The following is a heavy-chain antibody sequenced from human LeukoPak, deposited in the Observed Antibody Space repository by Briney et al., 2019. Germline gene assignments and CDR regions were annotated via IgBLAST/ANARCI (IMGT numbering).Heavy chain of an antibody. D-gene: IGHD5-18*01. J-gene: IGHJ4*02. CDR2: IIPILGIA. V-gene: IGHV1-69*04. CDR3: SMHQDTTMVTVPYFDY. CDR1: GGTFSSYA. Sequence: ASVKVSCKASGGTFSSYAISWVRQAPGQGLEWMGRIIPILGIANYAQKFQGRVTITADKSTSTAYMQLSSLISEDTAVYYCSMHQDTTMVTVPYFDYWGQGTLVTVSS.